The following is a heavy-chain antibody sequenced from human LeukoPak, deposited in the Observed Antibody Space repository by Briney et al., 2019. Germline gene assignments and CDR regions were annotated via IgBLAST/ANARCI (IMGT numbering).Heavy chain of an antibody. CDR3: ARDYYGSGSRDVDP. J-gene: IGHJ5*02. CDR1: GFTFSSYS. Sequence: GVSLRLSYAASGFTFSSYSMNWVRQAPGKGLEWDSSISSSSSYIYYADSVKGRFTISRDNAKNSLYLQMNSLRAEDTAVYYCARDYYGSGSRDVDPWGQGTLVTVSS. CDR2: ISSSSSYI. D-gene: IGHD3-10*01. V-gene: IGHV3-21*01.